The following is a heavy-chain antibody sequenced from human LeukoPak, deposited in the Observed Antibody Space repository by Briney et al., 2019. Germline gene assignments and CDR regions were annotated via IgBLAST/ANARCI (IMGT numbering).Heavy chain of an antibody. CDR1: GYTFTSYG. CDR2: ISAYNGNT. V-gene: IGHV1-18*04. Sequence: GASVKVSCKASGYTFTSYGISWVRQAPGQGLEWMGWISAYNGNTNYAQKLQGRVTMTTGTSTSTAYMELRSLRSDDTAVYYCARDKGSMTTVTNFDYWGQGTLVTVSS. J-gene: IGHJ4*02. CDR3: ARDKGSMTTVTNFDY. D-gene: IGHD4-17*01.